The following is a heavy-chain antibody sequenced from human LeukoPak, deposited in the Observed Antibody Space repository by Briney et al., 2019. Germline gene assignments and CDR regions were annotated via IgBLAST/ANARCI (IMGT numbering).Heavy chain of an antibody. CDR3: ARGATYYYDSSGYIAFHY. CDR2: ISISSSYI. Sequence: GGSLRLSCAASGFTFSSYSMNWVRQAPGKGLEWVSSISISSSYIYYADSVKGRFTISRDNAKNSLYLQMNSLRAEDTAVYYCARGATYYYDSSGYIAFHYWGQGTLVTVSS. J-gene: IGHJ4*02. CDR1: GFTFSSYS. D-gene: IGHD3-22*01. V-gene: IGHV3-21*01.